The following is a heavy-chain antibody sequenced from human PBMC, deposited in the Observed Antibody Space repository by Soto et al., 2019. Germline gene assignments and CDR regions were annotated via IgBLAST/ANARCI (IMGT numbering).Heavy chain of an antibody. CDR2: ISGSGGST. Sequence: GGSLRLSCAASGFTFSSYAMSWVRQAPGKGLEWVSAISGSGGSTYYADSVKGRFTISRDNSKNTLYLQMNSLRAEDTAVYYCARVLVVAHAFDIWGQGTMVTVSS. CDR3: ARVLVVAHAFDI. CDR1: GFTFSSYA. D-gene: IGHD2-15*01. V-gene: IGHV3-23*01. J-gene: IGHJ3*02.